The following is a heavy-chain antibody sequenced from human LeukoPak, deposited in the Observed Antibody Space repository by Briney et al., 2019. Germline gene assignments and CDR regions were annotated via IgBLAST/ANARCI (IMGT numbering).Heavy chain of an antibody. J-gene: IGHJ6*03. Sequence: ASVKVSCKASGGTFSSYAISWVRQAPGQGLEWMGGIIPIFGTANYAQKFQGRVTITADESTSTVYMELSSLRSEDTAVYYCAREVFHLGVPAAIRGAYYYYMDVWGKGTTVTVSS. CDR3: AREVFHLGVPAAIRGAYYYYMDV. D-gene: IGHD2-2*02. CDR2: IIPIFGTA. CDR1: GGTFSSYA. V-gene: IGHV1-69*13.